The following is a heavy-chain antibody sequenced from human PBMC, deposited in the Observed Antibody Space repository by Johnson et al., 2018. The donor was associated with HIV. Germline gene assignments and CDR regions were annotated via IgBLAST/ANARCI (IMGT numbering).Heavy chain of an antibody. J-gene: IGHJ3*02. CDR1: GFTFSSYA. D-gene: IGHD2-15*01. CDR3: ARESRGVVVVTQGAFDI. CDR2: IRSDGSNK. V-gene: IGHV3-30*02. Sequence: QVQLVESGGTLVQPGRSLRLSCAASGFTFSSYAMHWVRQAPGKGLEWVAFIRSDGSNKYYADSVKGRFTISRDNSKNTLYLQMNSLRAEDTAVYYCARESRGVVVVTQGAFDIWGQGTMVTVSS.